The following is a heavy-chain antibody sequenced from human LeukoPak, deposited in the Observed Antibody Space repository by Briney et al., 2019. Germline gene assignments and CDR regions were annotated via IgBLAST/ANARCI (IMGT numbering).Heavy chain of an antibody. Sequence: PGGSLRLSCAASGFTFSSYEMNWVRQAPGKGLEWVSYISSSGSTIYYADSVKGRFTISRDNAKNSLYLQMNSLRAEDTAVYYCARRSRDSSSWSAFDIWGQGTMVTVSS. CDR1: GFTFSSYE. CDR3: ARRSRDSSSWSAFDI. J-gene: IGHJ3*02. D-gene: IGHD6-13*01. CDR2: ISSSGSTI. V-gene: IGHV3-48*03.